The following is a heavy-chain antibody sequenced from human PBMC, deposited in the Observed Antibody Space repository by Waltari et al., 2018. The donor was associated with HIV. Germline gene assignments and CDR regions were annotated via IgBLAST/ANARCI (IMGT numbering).Heavy chain of an antibody. CDR3: ARIGTFPHNYAIDF. V-gene: IGHV3-7*01. D-gene: IGHD1-26*01. J-gene: IGHJ6*02. CDR2: IKDDGSEK. Sequence: EVQLMESGGGLVQSGGSLRLLCPASGFTFTIDWMSWVRQTPGKGLEWVAYIKDDGSEKYYMGSVKGRFTISRDNAKNSMFLQMNSLRAEDTAVYYCARIGTFPHNYAIDFWGQGTTVTVSS. CDR1: GFTFTIDW.